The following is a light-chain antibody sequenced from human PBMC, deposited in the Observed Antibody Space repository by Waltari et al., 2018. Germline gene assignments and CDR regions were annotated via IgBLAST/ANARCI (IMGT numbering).Light chain of an antibody. Sequence: SALTQPASVSASPGQSITISCTGSSSDVGSYDLVAWYQQHPGKAPHLLIYEVDKRPSGVSYRFAGSKSGNAASLTISGLQAEDEAHSFCSSYTYGGPWVFGGGTLLTVL. CDR2: EVD. CDR1: SSDVGSYDL. J-gene: IGLJ2*01. CDR3: SSYTYGGPWV. V-gene: IGLV2-23*02.